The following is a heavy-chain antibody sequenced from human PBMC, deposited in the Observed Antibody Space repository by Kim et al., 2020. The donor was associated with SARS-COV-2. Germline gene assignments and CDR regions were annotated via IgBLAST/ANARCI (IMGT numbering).Heavy chain of an antibody. D-gene: IGHD6-19*01. J-gene: IGHJ4*02. CDR1: GGSISSSNSY. Sequence: SETLSLTCTVSGGSISSSNSYWGWIRQPPGKGLEWIGSTHYSGNTYYNPSLKSRVTISVDTSKNQFSLKLSSVTAADTAVYYCARVKGQWLIDYWGQGTL. V-gene: IGHV4-39*07. CDR2: THYSGNT. CDR3: ARVKGQWLIDY.